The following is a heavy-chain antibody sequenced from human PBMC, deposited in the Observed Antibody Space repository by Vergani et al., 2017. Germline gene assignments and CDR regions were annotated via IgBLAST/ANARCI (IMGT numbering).Heavy chain of an antibody. D-gene: IGHD6-13*01. CDR2: INHSGST. V-gene: IGHV4-34*01. CDR3: ARGRQQTDLDY. Sequence: QVQLQQWGAGLLKPSETLSLTCAVYGGSFSGYYWSWIRQPPGKGLEWSGEINHSGSTNYNPSLKSRVTISVDTSKNQFSLKLSSVTAADTAVYYCARGRQQTDLDYWGQGTRVTVSS. CDR1: GGSFSGYY. J-gene: IGHJ4*02.